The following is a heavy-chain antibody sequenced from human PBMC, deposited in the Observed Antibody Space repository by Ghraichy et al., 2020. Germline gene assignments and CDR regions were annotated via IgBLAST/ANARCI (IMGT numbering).Heavy chain of an antibody. Sequence: GGSLRLSCAASGFTFSDYYMSWIRQAPGKGLEWLSYISSSGITTYYADSVKGRFTISMDNARNSLYLQMNSLRAEDTAVYYCARVYSGRGPDAFDIWGQGILVNVS. CDR1: GFTFSDYY. CDR2: ISSSGITT. D-gene: IGHD1-26*01. V-gene: IGHV3-11*01. J-gene: IGHJ3*02. CDR3: ARVYSGRGPDAFDI.